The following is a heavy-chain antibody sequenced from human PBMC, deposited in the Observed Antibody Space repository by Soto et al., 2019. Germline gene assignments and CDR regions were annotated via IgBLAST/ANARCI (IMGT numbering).Heavy chain of an antibody. CDR3: AKARPRLTQNLGDIY. J-gene: IGHJ4*02. Sequence: QIQLVQSGPEVKKPGASVKVSCKTSGYTFADHGISWVRQAPGQGLEWMGWISAYNGNTELAQKFQGRVTMTTDKSTNTAYMELRSLASDDTAVYYCAKARPRLTQNLGDIYWGQGTLVTVSS. D-gene: IGHD2-21*01. V-gene: IGHV1-18*04. CDR2: ISAYNGNT. CDR1: GYTFADHG.